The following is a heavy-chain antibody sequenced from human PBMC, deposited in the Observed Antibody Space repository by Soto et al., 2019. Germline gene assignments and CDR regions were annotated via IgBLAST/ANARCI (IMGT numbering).Heavy chain of an antibody. J-gene: IGHJ4*02. V-gene: IGHV3-74*01. CDR2: ISSDGSSA. Sequence: EVKLVESGGGLVQPGGSLRLSCAASGFTFSSYWMHWVRQAPGKGLVCVSRISSDGSSATYADSVKGRFTISRDNAKKTLYLQMNSLGPEDTAVYYCAQRWGSTVAYSSVDDYWGQGTLVTVSS. CDR3: AQRWGSTVAYSSVDDY. CDR1: GFTFSSYW. D-gene: IGHD4-17*01.